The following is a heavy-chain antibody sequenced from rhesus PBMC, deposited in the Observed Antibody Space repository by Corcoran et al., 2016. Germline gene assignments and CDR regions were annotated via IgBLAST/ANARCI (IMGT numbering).Heavy chain of an antibody. J-gene: IGHJ4*01. CDR1: GGSIRSNY. CDR3: ARNDYYSGLDY. Sequence: QVQLQDSGPGLVKPSETLSLTCAVSGGSIRSNYWSWIRHPPGKGLEWIERINGSGGSTYNNPSIKSRVTMSTDTSKNQFSLKLSSVTAADTAVYYCARNDYYSGLDYWGQGVLVTVSS. CDR2: INGSGGST. D-gene: IGHD3-16*01. V-gene: IGHV4-160*01.